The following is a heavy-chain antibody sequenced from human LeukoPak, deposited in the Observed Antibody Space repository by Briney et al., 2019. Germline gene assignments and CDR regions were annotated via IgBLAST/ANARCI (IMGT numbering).Heavy chain of an antibody. CDR3: ARHITTSTTSSHFDS. D-gene: IGHD2-2*01. V-gene: IGHV5-51*01. CDR1: GYYFTNYW. CDR2: IYPGENNI. Sequence: GESLKISCKGSGYYFTNYWMAWVRQMPGKGLEYMGFIYPGENNIRYSPSFQGRVTLSADKSINTAYLQWNSLRASDTAMYYCARHITTSTTSSHFDSWGQGTLVTVSS. J-gene: IGHJ4*02.